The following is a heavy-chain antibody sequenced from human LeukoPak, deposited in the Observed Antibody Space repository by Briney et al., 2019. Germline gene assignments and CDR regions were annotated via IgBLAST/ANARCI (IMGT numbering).Heavy chain of an antibody. J-gene: IGHJ3*02. D-gene: IGHD6-13*01. V-gene: IGHV3-9*03. CDR2: ISWNSGSI. CDR3: AKDLKSSSWYERTFDI. CDR1: GFTFDDYA. Sequence: PGRSLRLSCAASGFTFDDYAMHWVRQAPGKGLEWVSGISWNSGSIGYADSVKGRFTISRDNAKNSLYLQMNSLRAEDMALYYCAKDLKSSSWYERTFDIWGQGTMVTVSS.